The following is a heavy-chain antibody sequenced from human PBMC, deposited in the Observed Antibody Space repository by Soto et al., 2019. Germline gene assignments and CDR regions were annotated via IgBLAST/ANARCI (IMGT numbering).Heavy chain of an antibody. CDR1: GGSISSGGYY. CDR2: INHSGST. J-gene: IGHJ3*02. CDR3: ARLPVGSGSYGDILDI. D-gene: IGHD3-10*01. V-gene: IGHV4-39*07. Sequence: SETLSLTCTVSGGSISSGGYYWSWIRQPPGKGLEWIGEINHSGSTNYNPSLKSRVIMSVDTSKNQVSLKLISMTAADTAVYYCARLPVGSGSYGDILDIWGKGKRVTVS.